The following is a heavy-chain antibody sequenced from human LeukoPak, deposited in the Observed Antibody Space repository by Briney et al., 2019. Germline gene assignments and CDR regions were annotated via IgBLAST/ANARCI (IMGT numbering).Heavy chain of an antibody. CDR2: FDPEDGET. Sequence: ASVTASCKVSGYTLTELSMHWVRQAPGKGLEWMGGFDPEDGETIYAQKFQGRVTMTEDTSTDTAYMELSSLRSEDTAVYYCATDRPVGHYYYGMDVWGQGTTVTVSS. CDR3: ATDRPVGHYYYGMDV. V-gene: IGHV1-24*01. J-gene: IGHJ6*02. CDR1: GYTLTELS. D-gene: IGHD4-23*01.